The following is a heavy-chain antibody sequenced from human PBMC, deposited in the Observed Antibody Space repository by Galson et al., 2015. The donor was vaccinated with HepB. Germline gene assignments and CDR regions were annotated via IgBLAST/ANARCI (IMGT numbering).Heavy chain of an antibody. CDR1: GYTFSNYN. J-gene: IGHJ4*02. CDR3: ARDSGLWFVDY. Sequence: SVKVSCKASGYTFSNYNIHWVRQASGQRLEWMGWINTGAVNTKYSQKFQGRVTITRDTSASTAYMELSSLRSEDTAVYYCARDSGLWFVDYWGQGTLVTVSS. CDR2: INTGAVNT. D-gene: IGHD3-10*01. V-gene: IGHV1-3*04.